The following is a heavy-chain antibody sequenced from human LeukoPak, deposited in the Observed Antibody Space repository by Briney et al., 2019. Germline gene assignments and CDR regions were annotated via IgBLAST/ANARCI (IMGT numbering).Heavy chain of an antibody. V-gene: IGHV1-18*01. CDR3: TRGPEWFGVNVDY. D-gene: IGHD3-10*01. J-gene: IGHJ4*02. CDR1: GYIYTSYG. CDR2: ISAYNGNT. Sequence: ASVKVSCKASGYIYTSYGINWVRQAPGQGLEWMGWISAYNGNTKYAQKLQGRVTMTTDTSTSTVHMELRSLRTDDTAVYYRTRGPEWFGVNVDYWGQGTLVTVSS.